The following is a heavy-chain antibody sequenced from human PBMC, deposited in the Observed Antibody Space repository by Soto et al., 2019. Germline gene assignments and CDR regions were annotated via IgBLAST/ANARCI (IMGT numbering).Heavy chain of an antibody. D-gene: IGHD1-7*01. V-gene: IGHV1-8*01. CDR2: VNPHSGKT. Sequence: ASVKVSCKASGYTFITYDINWVRQAPGQGLEWMGWVNPHSGKTEFAQKFQGRLTMTTNTSINSAYMELSNLRSEDTAMYYCARAEAWNFIYWFDPWGRGTLVTVS. CDR1: GYTFITYD. J-gene: IGHJ5*02. CDR3: ARAEAWNFIYWFDP.